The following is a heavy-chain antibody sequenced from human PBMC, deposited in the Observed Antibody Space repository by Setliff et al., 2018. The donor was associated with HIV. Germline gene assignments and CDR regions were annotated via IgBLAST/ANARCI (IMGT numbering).Heavy chain of an antibody. Sequence: ASVKVSCKAFGYTFSTNAIHWVRQAPGQRLEWMGYINAGDDNTRYSEKFQGGVTITRDTSANTAYMELSGLRSEDTAVYYCARGSCSGCYLSDYWGLGTLVTVSS. CDR3: ARGSCSGCYLSDY. CDR1: GYTFSTNA. D-gene: IGHD6-19*01. CDR2: INAGDDNT. J-gene: IGHJ4*02. V-gene: IGHV1-3*01.